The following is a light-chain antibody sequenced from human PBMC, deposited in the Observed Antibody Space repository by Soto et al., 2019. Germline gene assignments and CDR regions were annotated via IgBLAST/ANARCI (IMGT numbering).Light chain of an antibody. CDR3: QQYSGLPMT. Sequence: EIVLTQSPGTLSLSPGQTATLSCRASQTVNSNYLAWCQHKPGQPPRLLIYGASRRATGIPDRFSGSGSGTDFTLTITRLEPEDFAVYFCQQYSGLPMTFGQGTRLEIK. CDR1: QTVNSNY. J-gene: IGKJ5*01. CDR2: GAS. V-gene: IGKV3-20*01.